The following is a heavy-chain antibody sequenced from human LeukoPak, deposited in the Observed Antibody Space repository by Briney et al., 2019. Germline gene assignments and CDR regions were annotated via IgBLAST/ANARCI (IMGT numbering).Heavy chain of an antibody. V-gene: IGHV3-53*01. CDR1: GFTVSSNY. J-gene: IGHJ4*02. CDR3: ASVSIAARPSNDY. D-gene: IGHD6-6*01. CDR2: IYSGGST. Sequence: GGSLRLSCAASGFTVSSNYMSRVRQAPGKGLEWVSVIYSGGSTYYADSVKGRFTISRDNSKNTLYLQMNSLRAEDTAVYYCASVSIAARPSNDYWGQGTLVTVSS.